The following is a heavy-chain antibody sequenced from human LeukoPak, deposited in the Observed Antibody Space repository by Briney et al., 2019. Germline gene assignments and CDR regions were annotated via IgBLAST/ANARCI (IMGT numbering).Heavy chain of an antibody. CDR3: VRGNDYGGPHY. J-gene: IGHJ4*02. Sequence: QPGGSLRLSCAASGFTFSSYTMSWVRQAPGKGLEWVSTITTSDGNTYYADSVKGRFTVSRDNSKNTLFLQMNSLRAEDAAVYYCVRGNDYGGPHYWGQGTLVTVSS. CDR1: GFTFSSYT. D-gene: IGHD4-23*01. V-gene: IGHV3-23*01. CDR2: ITTSDGNT.